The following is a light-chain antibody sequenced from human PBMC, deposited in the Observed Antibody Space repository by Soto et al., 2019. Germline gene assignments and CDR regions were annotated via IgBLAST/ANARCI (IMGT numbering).Light chain of an antibody. CDR2: SNN. CDR1: SSNIGSNT. CDR3: AAWDDSLNGFWV. V-gene: IGLV1-44*01. J-gene: IGLJ3*02. Sequence: QSALTQPPSASGTPGQRVTISCSGSSSNIGSNTVNWYQQLPGTAPKLLIYSNNQRPSGVPDRFSGSKSGTSASLAISGLQSEDEADYCCAAWDDSLNGFWVFGGGTKVTVL.